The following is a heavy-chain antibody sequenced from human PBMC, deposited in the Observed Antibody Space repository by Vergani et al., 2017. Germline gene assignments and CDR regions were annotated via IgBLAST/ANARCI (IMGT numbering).Heavy chain of an antibody. V-gene: IGHV3-30*01. J-gene: IGHJ3*02. CDR2: ISYDGSNK. D-gene: IGHD4-17*01. CDR1: GFTFSSYA. Sequence: QVQLVESGGGVVQPGRSLRLSCAASGFTFSSYAMHWVRQAPGKGLEWVAVISYDGSNKYYADSVKGRFTISRDNSKNTLYLQMNSLRAEYTAVYYCAIEFTVTNPEGDAFDIWGQGTMVTVSS. CDR3: AIEFTVTNPEGDAFDI.